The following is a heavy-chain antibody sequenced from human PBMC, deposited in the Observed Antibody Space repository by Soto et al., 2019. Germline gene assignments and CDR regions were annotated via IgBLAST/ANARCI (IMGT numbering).Heavy chain of an antibody. CDR1: GFTFSNYN. CDR3: AREGALKPFSS. V-gene: IGHV3-21*01. Sequence: LRLSCVASGFTFSNYNMNWVRQAPGKGLGWVSHISGTSVYIHYADSVKGRFTISRDNAKNSVYLQMDSLRVEDTAVYYCAREGALKPFSSWGQGALVTVSS. J-gene: IGHJ5*02. CDR2: ISGTSVYI.